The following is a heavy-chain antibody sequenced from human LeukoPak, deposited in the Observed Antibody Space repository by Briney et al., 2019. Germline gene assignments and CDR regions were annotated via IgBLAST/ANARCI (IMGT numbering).Heavy chain of an antibody. V-gene: IGHV3-66*01. J-gene: IGHJ4*02. CDR1: GFTVSSNY. CDR3: ARSVSSSSMNYFDY. Sequence: GGSLRLSCAASGFTVSSNYMSWVRQAPGKGLEWVSVIYSGGSTYYADSVKGRFTIFRDNSSNTLFLQMNSLRAEDTAVYYCARSVSSSSMNYFDYWGQGTLVTVSS. D-gene: IGHD6-6*01. CDR2: IYSGGST.